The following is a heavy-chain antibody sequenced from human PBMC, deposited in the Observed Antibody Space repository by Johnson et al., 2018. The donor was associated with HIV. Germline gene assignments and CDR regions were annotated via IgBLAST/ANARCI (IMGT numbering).Heavy chain of an antibody. CDR3: ARGRITVEGGDQRGGAFDI. D-gene: IGHD3-16*01. V-gene: IGHV3-30*04. Sequence: QVQLVASGGGVVQPGRSVRLSCAASGLNFSDYGMHWVRKAPGKGLEWVAVISFDGSNEHYADSVRGRFTISRDNYENSLYLQMNSLRPEDTAVYFCARGRITVEGGDQRGGAFDIWGQGTMVTVSS. CDR1: GLNFSDYG. CDR2: ISFDGSNE. J-gene: IGHJ3*02.